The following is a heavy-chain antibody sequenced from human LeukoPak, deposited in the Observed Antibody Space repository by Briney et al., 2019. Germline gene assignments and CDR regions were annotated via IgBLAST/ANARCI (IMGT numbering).Heavy chain of an antibody. Sequence: SETLSLTCTVSGGSISSSSYYWGWIRQPPGKGLEWIGSIYYSGSTYYNPSLKGRVTISIDTSKNQFSLKLRSVTAADTAVYYCARNSGSFYFDYWGQGTLVTVSS. CDR2: IYYSGST. J-gene: IGHJ4*02. CDR3: ARNSGSFYFDY. V-gene: IGHV4-39*07. CDR1: GGSISSSSYY. D-gene: IGHD1-26*01.